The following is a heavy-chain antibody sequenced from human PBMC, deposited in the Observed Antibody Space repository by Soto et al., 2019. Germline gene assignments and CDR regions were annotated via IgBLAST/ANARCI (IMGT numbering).Heavy chain of an antibody. D-gene: IGHD6-19*01. CDR3: ASPSGGWENWFDP. J-gene: IGHJ5*02. Sequence: EVQLVESGGGLVQPGGSLRLSCAASGFTFNSYSMNWVRQAPGKGLEWVSYISSSSTTKYYTDSVKGRFTISRDNAKNSLYLQRNSRRDDDTPGYSCASPSGGWENWFDPWGQGTLVTVSS. CDR2: ISSSSTTK. V-gene: IGHV3-48*02. CDR1: GFTFNSYS.